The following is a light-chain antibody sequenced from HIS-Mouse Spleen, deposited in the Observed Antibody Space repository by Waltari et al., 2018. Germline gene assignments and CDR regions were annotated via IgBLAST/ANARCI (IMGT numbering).Light chain of an antibody. Sequence: SYELTQPPSVSVSPGQTARIICSGDALPKQYAYWYQQKPGQAPVLVIYQDSERPSGFPARFSGCSSCTTITLTISGGQAEDEADDYCQSADSSGTGWVFGGGTKLTVL. J-gene: IGLJ3*02. CDR1: ALPKQY. CDR3: QSADSSGTGWV. V-gene: IGLV3-25*03. CDR2: QDS.